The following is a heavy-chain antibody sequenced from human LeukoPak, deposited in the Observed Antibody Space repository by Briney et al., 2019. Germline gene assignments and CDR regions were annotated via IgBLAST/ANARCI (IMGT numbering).Heavy chain of an antibody. CDR3: ARLGPVWVQGEDY. CDR1: GGSISSSSYY. CDR2: IYYSGST. Sequence: SETLSLTSTVSGGSISSSSYYWGWIRQPPGKGLEWIGSIYYSGSTYYNPSLKSRVTISVDTSKNQFSLKLSSVTAADTAVYYCARLGPVWVQGEDYWGQGTLVTVSS. J-gene: IGHJ4*02. V-gene: IGHV4-39*01. D-gene: IGHD3-10*01.